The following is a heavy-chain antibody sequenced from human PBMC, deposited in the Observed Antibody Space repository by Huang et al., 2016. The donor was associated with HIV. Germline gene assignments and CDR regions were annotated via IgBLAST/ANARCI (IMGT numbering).Heavy chain of an antibody. Sequence: QVQLQESGPGLVKPSETPSLTCTVSGGSISTHYWSWIRQPPGKGLEGLGSIDYSGSTNYSPSLKSRVTRLLDTSKNQFSLRVNSVTAADTAMYYCARDHHDFWRGYRRMYFFDHWGQGTLVTVSS. V-gene: IGHV4-59*11. CDR2: IDYSGST. J-gene: IGHJ4*02. CDR3: ARDHHDFWRGYRRMYFFDH. CDR1: GGSISTHY. D-gene: IGHD3-3*01.